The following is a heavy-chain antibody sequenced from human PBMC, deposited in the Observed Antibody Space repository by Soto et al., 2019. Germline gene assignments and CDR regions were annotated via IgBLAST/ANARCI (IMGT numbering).Heavy chain of an antibody. Sequence: SETLSLTCTVSGASITQYYWNWIRQSPGKGLEWIVSVSSTGSTVYNPSLTSRVTVSVDTSKNQFSLQLNSVTAADTAVYHCVRKSDYGDYGFWRVGEYYFDYWGQGSLVTVSS. J-gene: IGHJ4*02. CDR1: GASITQYY. V-gene: IGHV4-4*08. CDR3: VRKSDYGDYGFWRVGEYYFDY. D-gene: IGHD4-17*01. CDR2: VSSTGST.